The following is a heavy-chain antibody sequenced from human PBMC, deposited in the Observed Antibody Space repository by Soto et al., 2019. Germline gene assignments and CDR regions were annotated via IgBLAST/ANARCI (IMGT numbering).Heavy chain of an antibody. CDR3: AKGRSYYYYYGVDV. Sequence: EVQLLESGGGLVQPGGSLRLSCAASGFTFSSCAMGWVRQAPGKGLEWVSGIIDSGGSTYYADSVKGRFTISRDNSKSPLYLQMNSLRAEDTALYYCAKGRSYYYYYGVDVWGQGTTVTVSS. CDR2: IIDSGGST. CDR1: GFTFSSCA. V-gene: IGHV3-23*01. J-gene: IGHJ6*02.